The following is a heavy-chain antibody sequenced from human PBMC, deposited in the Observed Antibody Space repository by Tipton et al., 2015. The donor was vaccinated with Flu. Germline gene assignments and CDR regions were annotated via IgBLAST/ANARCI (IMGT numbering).Heavy chain of an antibody. CDR1: GGYINRRDYY. J-gene: IGHJ3*02. CDR3: ARLAGYLSLAFHI. D-gene: IGHD2-21*01. CDR2: IYYNGST. V-gene: IGHV4-39*01. Sequence: TLSLTCTVSGGYINRRDYYWGWIRQPPGKGLEWIGSIYYNGSTFHGPSSKSRVTISVDTSKNLFSLRLRSATAADTAVYYCARLAGYLSLAFHIWGQGKMVIVSS.